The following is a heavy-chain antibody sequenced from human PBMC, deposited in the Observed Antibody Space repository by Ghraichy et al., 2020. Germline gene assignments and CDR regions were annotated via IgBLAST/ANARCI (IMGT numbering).Heavy chain of an antibody. Sequence: GGSLRLSCAASGFTFSSYAMHWVRQAPGKGLEWVAVISYDGSNKYYADSVKGRFTISRNNSKNTLYQQMNSLRVEDTAVYYCARDISYYDSSGQLRNVGYFDLWGRGTLVTVSS. J-gene: IGHJ2*01. V-gene: IGHV3-30-3*01. CDR1: GFTFSSYA. CDR2: ISYDGSNK. D-gene: IGHD3-22*01. CDR3: ARDISYYDSSGQLRNVGYFDL.